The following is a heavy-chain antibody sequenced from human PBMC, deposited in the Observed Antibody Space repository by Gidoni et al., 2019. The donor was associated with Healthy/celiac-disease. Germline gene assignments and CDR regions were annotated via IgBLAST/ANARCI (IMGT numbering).Heavy chain of an antibody. J-gene: IGHJ5*02. D-gene: IGHD6-13*01. CDR2: IYYSGST. CDR3: ARDLKRAPGYSSSTNWFDP. V-gene: IGHV4-61*01. CDR1: GGSVSSGSYY. Sequence: QVQLQESGPGLVKPSETLSLTCTVSGGSVSSGSYYWSWIRQPPGKGLEWIGYIYYSGSTNYNPSLKSRVTISVDTSKNQFSLKLSSVTAADTAVYYCARDLKRAPGYSSSTNWFDPWGQGTLVTVSS.